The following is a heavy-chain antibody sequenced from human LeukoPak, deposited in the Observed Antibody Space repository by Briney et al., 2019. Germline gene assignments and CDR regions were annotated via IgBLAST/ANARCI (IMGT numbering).Heavy chain of an antibody. J-gene: IGHJ3*02. CDR2: IWDDGSNK. D-gene: IGHD3-10*02. CDR1: GFTFSSYG. Sequence: PGRSLRLSCAASGFTFSSYGMHWVRQAPSKGLEWVAVIWDDGSNKYYADSVKGRFTISRDNSKNTLYLQMNSLRAEDTAVYYCARVGLPGPHVGDAFDIWGQGTMVTVSS. V-gene: IGHV3-33*01. CDR3: ARVGLPGPHVGDAFDI.